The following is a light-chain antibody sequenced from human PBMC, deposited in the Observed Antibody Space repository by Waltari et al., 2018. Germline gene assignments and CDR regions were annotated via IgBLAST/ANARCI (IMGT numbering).Light chain of an antibody. CDR1: QSVSSY. CDR2: YAS. V-gene: IGKV3-11*01. Sequence: EIVLTQSPATLSLSPGQRATLSCRASQSVSSYLAWFQQKPGQAPRLLIYYASNRAPGNPARFSGSGSETDFTLTISSLEPEDFAVYYCQQRGNGPPITFGQGTRLDMK. CDR3: QQRGNGPPIT. J-gene: IGKJ5*01.